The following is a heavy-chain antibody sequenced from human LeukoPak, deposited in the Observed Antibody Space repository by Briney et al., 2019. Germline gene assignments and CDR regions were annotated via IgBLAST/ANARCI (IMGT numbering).Heavy chain of an antibody. Sequence: GGSLRLSCAASGFTFSNAWMSWVRQAPGKGLEWVGRIKTRTDGGTTDYAAPVKGRFTISRDDSKKTLYLQMNSLKTEDTAVYXXXXXXYXXXXXXDHWXXXXLVXVSS. CDR3: XXXXYXXXXXXDH. V-gene: IGHV3-15*01. CDR2: IKTRTDGGTT. CDR1: GFTFSNAW. J-gene: IGHJ4*02.